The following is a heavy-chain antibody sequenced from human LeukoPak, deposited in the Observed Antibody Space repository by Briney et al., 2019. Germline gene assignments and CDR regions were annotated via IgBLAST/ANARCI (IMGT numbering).Heavy chain of an antibody. J-gene: IGHJ3*02. D-gene: IGHD3-22*01. CDR1: GFTLSSYA. Sequence: GGSLRFSCAASGFTLSSYAMSWVRQAPGKGVEWVSAISGSGGSTYYADSVKGRFTISRDNSKNTLYLQMNSLRAEDTAVYYCAKDTTMIVVVKDAFDIWGQGTMVTVSS. CDR2: ISGSGGST. V-gene: IGHV3-23*01. CDR3: AKDTTMIVVVKDAFDI.